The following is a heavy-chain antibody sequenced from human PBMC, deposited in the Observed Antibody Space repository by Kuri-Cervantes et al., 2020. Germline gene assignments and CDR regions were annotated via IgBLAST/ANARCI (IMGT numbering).Heavy chain of an antibody. V-gene: IGHV3-66*03. D-gene: IGHD3-10*01. Sequence: GESLKISCAASGFTVSSNYMSWVRQAPGKGLEWVSVIYSCGSTYYADSVQGRFTISRDNSKNTLYLQMNSLRAEDTAVYYCAKDRKITMVTYYFDYWGQGTLVTVSS. J-gene: IGHJ4*02. CDR3: AKDRKITMVTYYFDY. CDR1: GFTVSSNY. CDR2: IYSCGST.